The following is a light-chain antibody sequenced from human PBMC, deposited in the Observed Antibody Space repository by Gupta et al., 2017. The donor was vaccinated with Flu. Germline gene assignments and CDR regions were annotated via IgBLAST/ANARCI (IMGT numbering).Light chain of an antibody. Sequence: SPGQTADISCSGDGLGSKSVCWYQQKPGQSPNLVIYDDKRRPSGIPERFTASNSGNTATLTISDAQAFDEADYYCQAYDKKTWVFGGGTKLTVL. J-gene: IGLJ3*02. V-gene: IGLV3-1*01. CDR2: DDK. CDR1: GLGSKS. CDR3: QAYDKKTWV.